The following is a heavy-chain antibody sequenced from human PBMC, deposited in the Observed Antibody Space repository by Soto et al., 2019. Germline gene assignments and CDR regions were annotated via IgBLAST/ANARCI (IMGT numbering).Heavy chain of an antibody. V-gene: IGHV3-74*01. J-gene: IGHJ4*02. CDR2: ISGDGSST. D-gene: IGHD3-22*01. Sequence: EVQLVESGGGLVQPGGSLRLSCAASGVTFSSYWMHWVRQAPGKGLVWVSRISGDGSSTTYADSVKGRFIISRDNAKNTLYLQMNSLRAEDTAVYFCTRPRYDGSGTPFDHWGQGTLVTVSS. CDR3: TRPRYDGSGTPFDH. CDR1: GVTFSSYW.